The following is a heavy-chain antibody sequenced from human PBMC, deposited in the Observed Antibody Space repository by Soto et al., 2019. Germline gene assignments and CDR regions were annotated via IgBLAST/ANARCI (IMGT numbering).Heavy chain of an antibody. V-gene: IGHV4-31*03. CDR1: GGSISNGVYY. CDR2: IYYSGST. D-gene: IGHD2-2*02. J-gene: IGHJ4*02. Sequence: PSETLSLTCTVSGGSISNGVYYWSWIRQHPVKGLVFIGYIYYSGSTYYNPSLKCRVTISVDTSKNQFSLKLTSVSAADTAVYYCPRAPLYPDYWGQGTLVTVSS. CDR3: PRAPLYPDY.